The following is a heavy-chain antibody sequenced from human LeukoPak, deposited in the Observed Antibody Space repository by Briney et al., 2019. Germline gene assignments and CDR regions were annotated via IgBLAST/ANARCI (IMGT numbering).Heavy chain of an antibody. Sequence: GGSLRLSCAASGFTFSSYAMSWVRQAPGKGLEWVSAISGSGGSKFYADSAKRRFTISRDNSKNTLYLQMSSLRGEDTAVYYCAKGGEYSSSWYWYFDYWGQGTLVTVSS. J-gene: IGHJ4*02. CDR1: GFTFSSYA. CDR2: ISGSGGSK. CDR3: AKGGEYSSSWYWYFDY. D-gene: IGHD6-13*01. V-gene: IGHV3-23*01.